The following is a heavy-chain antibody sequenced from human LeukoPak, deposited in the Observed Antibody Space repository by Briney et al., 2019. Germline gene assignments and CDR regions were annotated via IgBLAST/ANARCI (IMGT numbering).Heavy chain of an antibody. V-gene: IGHV3-23*01. J-gene: IGHJ3*02. D-gene: IGHD6-19*01. CDR1: GFTVSSSA. CDR2: FSGNGNT. CDR3: AREGIAVADAFDI. Sequence: GGSLRLSCVVSGFTVSSSAMSWVRQAPGKGLQWVSTFSGNGNTYYADSVRGRFTISRDNAKNTLYLQMNTLRAEDTAVYYCAREGIAVADAFDIWGQGTMVTVSS.